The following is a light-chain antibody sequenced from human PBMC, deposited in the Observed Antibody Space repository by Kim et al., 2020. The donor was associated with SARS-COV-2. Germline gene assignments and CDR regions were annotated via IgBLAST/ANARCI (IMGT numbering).Light chain of an antibody. J-gene: IGKJ1*01. Sequence: APGERATLPCRTSQTINNRLVWYQQKPGQPPRLLIYDATTRATGVPARFVGSGSETDFTLTISSLQSEDFAVYYYQQSNDWPPLTFGQGTKVDIK. CDR3: QQSNDWPPLT. V-gene: IGKV3-15*01. CDR1: QTINNR. CDR2: DAT.